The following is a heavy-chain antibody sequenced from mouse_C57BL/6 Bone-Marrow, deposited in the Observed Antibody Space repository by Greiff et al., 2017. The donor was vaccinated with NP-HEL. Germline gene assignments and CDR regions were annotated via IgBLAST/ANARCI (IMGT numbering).Heavy chain of an antibody. CDR2: INPNYGTT. D-gene: IGHD1-1*01. CDR3: ATGSSYVYWYFDV. CDR1: GYSFTDYN. J-gene: IGHJ1*03. Sequence: VQLKQSGPELVKPGASVKISCKASGYSFTDYNMNWVKQSNGKSLEWIGVINPNYGTTSYNQKFKGKATLTVDQSSSTAYMQLNSLTSEDSAVYYCATGSSYVYWYFDVWGTGTTVTVSS. V-gene: IGHV1-39*01.